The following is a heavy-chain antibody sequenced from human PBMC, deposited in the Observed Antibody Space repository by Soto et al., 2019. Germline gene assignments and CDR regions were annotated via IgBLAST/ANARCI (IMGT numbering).Heavy chain of an antibody. Sequence: GGSLRLACAASGFTFSSYGMHWVRQAPGKGLEWVALISYDGSYKYYADSFQGRFTISRDNSKNTLYLQMDSLYPGDTAVYYCGRDLATIFGGAYWGQGTLVTVSS. D-gene: IGHD3-3*01. CDR3: GRDLATIFGGAY. CDR1: GFTFSSYG. J-gene: IGHJ4*02. V-gene: IGHV3-30*03. CDR2: ISYDGSYK.